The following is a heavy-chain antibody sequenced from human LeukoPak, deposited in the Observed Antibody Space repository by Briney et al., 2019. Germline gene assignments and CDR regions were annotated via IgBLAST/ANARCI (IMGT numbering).Heavy chain of an antibody. D-gene: IGHD3-10*01. CDR1: GFTFSSYA. Sequence: GGSLRLSCAASGFTFSSYAMSWVRQAPGKGLEWVSAISGSGGNTYYADSVKGRFTISRDNSKNTLYLQMNSLRVEDTAVYYCAKAPPMVRGVFDYWGQGTLVTVSS. CDR3: AKAPPMVRGVFDY. CDR2: ISGSGGNT. V-gene: IGHV3-23*01. J-gene: IGHJ4*02.